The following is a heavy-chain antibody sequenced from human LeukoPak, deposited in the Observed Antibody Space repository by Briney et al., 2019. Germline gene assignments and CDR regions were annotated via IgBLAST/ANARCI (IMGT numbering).Heavy chain of an antibody. CDR3: ARDLVPAAEYYYYYGMDV. CDR2: ISYDGSNK. V-gene: IGHV3-30*04. J-gene: IGHJ6*04. Sequence: GGSLRLSCAASGFTFSSYAMHWVRQAPGKGLEWVAVISYDGSNKYYADSVKGRFTISRDNSKNTLYLQMNSLRAEDTAVYYCARDLVPAAEYYYYYGMDVWGKGTTATVSS. D-gene: IGHD6-13*01. CDR1: GFTFSSYA.